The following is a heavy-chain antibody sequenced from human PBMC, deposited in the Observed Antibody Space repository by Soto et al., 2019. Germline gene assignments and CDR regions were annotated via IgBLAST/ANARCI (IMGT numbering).Heavy chain of an antibody. Sequence: GGSLRLSCAASGFTFSSYSMNWVRQAPGKGLEWVSSISSSSSYIYYADSVKGRFTISRDNAKNSLYLQMNSLRAEDTAVYYCARDGLAYYYGSGRYYGQDYWGQGTLVTVSS. CDR1: GFTFSSYS. CDR3: ARDGLAYYYGSGRYYGQDY. V-gene: IGHV3-21*01. J-gene: IGHJ4*02. D-gene: IGHD3-10*01. CDR2: ISSSSSYI.